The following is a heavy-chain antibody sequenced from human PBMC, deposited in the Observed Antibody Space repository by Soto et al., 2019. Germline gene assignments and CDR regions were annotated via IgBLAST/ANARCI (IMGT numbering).Heavy chain of an antibody. J-gene: IGHJ4*02. V-gene: IGHV4-38-2*01. CDR3: AKTTYYYDSSGYIV. D-gene: IGHD3-22*01. CDR2: IYHSGST. CDR1: GYSISSGYY. Sequence: SETLSLTCAVSGYSISSGYYWGWIRQPPGKGLEWIGSIYHSGSTYYNPSLKSRVTISVDTSKIQFSLKLSSVTAADTAVYYCAKTTYYYDSSGYIVGGQGTRVTVSS.